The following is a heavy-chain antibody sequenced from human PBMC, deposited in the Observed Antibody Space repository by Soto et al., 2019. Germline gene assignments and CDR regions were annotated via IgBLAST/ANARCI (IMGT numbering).Heavy chain of an antibody. CDR1: GFTFSSYT. CDR2: ITSSSYI. CDR3: ARDLVPVAGNVVAAFDI. D-gene: IGHD6-19*01. J-gene: IGHJ3*02. Sequence: GSLRLSCAASGFTFSSYTMNWVRQAPGKGLEWVSSITSSSYIYSADSVKGRFTISRDNAKNSLYLQMNSLRAEDTAVYYCARDLVPVAGNVVAAFDIWGQGTMVTVSS. V-gene: IGHV3-21*01.